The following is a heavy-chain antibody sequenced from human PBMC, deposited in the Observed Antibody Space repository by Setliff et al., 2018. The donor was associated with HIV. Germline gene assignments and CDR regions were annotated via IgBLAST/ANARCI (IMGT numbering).Heavy chain of an antibody. CDR3: ARFTSGWYGQY. V-gene: IGHV4-38-2*01. J-gene: IGHJ4*02. D-gene: IGHD6-19*01. Sequence: PSETLSLTCVVSGYSISSNDWWGWIRQPPGKGLEWIGSISYSGNTNYKSSLKSRVTISVDTSKNQFSLKLTSVTIADTAVYYCARFTSGWYGQYWGQGTLVTVSS. CDR2: ISYSGNT. CDR1: GYSISSNDW.